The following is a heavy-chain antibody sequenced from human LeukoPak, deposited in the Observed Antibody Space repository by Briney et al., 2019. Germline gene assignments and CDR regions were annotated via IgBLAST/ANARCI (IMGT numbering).Heavy chain of an antibody. D-gene: IGHD5-18*01. CDR2: IRSKAYGGTT. CDR3: ARVFSRYSYGRGWEFDY. J-gene: IGHJ4*02. CDR1: GFTFGDYA. Sequence: GGSLRLSCTTSGFTFGDYAMSWVRQAPGKGLEWVGFIRSKAYGGTTEYAASVKGRFTISRDDSKNIAYLQMNSLKTEDTAVYYCARVFSRYSYGRGWEFDYWGQGTLVTVSS. V-gene: IGHV3-49*04.